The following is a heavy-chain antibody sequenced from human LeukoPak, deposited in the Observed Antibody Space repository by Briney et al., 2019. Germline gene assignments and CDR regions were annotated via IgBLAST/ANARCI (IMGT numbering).Heavy chain of an antibody. D-gene: IGHD1-7*01. Sequence: SETLSLTCTVSGGSISSYYWSWIRQPAGKGLEWIGRIYTSGSTNYNPSLKSRVTMSVDTSKNQFSLKLSSVTAADTAVYYCARDGITGTTVRENAFDIWGQGTMVTVSS. V-gene: IGHV4-4*07. CDR3: ARDGITGTTVRENAFDI. CDR2: IYTSGST. CDR1: GGSISSYY. J-gene: IGHJ3*02.